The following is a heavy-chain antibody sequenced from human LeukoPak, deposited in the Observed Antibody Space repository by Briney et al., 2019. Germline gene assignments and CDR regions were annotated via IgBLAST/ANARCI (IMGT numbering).Heavy chain of an antibody. CDR1: GGSFSGYY. CDR3: ARGKGSSRAPWFDP. Sequence: SETLSLTCAVYGGSFSGYYWSWIRQPPGKGLEWIGEINHSGSTNYNPSLKSRVTISVDTSKNQFSLKLGSVTAADTAVYYCARGKGSSRAPWFDPWGQGILVTVSS. CDR2: INHSGST. D-gene: IGHD6-13*01. J-gene: IGHJ5*02. V-gene: IGHV4-34*01.